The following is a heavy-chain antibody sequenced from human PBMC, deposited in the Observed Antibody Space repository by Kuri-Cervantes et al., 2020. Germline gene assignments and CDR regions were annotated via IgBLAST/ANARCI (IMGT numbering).Heavy chain of an antibody. CDR1: GYTFTSYG. CDR2: ISAYNGNT. CDR3: ARGRSRGNSGYDWFDP. D-gene: IGHD3-22*01. Sequence: ASVKVSCKASGYTFTSYGISWVRQAPGQGLEWMGWISAYNGNTNYAQKLQGRVTMTTDTSTSTAYMELRSLRSDDTAVYYCARGRSRGNSGYDWFDPWGQGTLVTVS. V-gene: IGHV1-18*01. J-gene: IGHJ5*02.